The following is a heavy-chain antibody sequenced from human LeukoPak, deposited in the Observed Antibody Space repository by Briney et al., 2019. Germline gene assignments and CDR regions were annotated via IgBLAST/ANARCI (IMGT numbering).Heavy chain of an antibody. Sequence: SGPALVKPTQTLILTCTFSGFSLTTRGMCVSRIRQPPGKALEWLARIDWDDDKFYNTSLKTRLTISKDTSKNQVVLTMTNMDPVDTATYYCARTGCYYDSSGYSYWGQGTLVTVSS. CDR2: IDWDDDK. CDR3: ARTGCYYDSSGYSY. CDR1: GFSLTTRGMC. D-gene: IGHD3-22*01. J-gene: IGHJ4*02. V-gene: IGHV2-70*17.